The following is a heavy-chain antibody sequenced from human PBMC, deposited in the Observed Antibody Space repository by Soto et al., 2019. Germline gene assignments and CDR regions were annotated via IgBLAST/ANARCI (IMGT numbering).Heavy chain of an antibody. J-gene: IGHJ6*02. CDR2: ISGSGGST. D-gene: IGHD2-2*01. Sequence: EVQLLESGGGLVQPGGSLRLSCAASGFTFSSYAMSWVRQAPGKGLEWVSAISGSGGSTYYADSVKGRFTISRDNSKNTLYLQMNSLRAEDTAVYYCAKGCSSTSCPLYGMDVWGQGTTVTVSS. V-gene: IGHV3-23*01. CDR1: GFTFSSYA. CDR3: AKGCSSTSCPLYGMDV.